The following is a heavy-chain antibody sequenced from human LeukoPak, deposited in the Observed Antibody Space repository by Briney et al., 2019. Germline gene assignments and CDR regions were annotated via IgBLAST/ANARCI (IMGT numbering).Heavy chain of an antibody. V-gene: IGHV3-33*01. Sequence: HPGGSLRLSWAASGFTFSTYGMHWVRQAPGKGLEWVAVIWFDGSNKYYVDSVKGRFTISRDNSKNTLYLQMNSLRAEDTAVYFCARDRASGYYYSFDYWGQGTLVTVSS. CDR1: GFTFSTYG. CDR3: ARDRASGYYYSFDY. D-gene: IGHD3-22*01. J-gene: IGHJ4*02. CDR2: IWFDGSNK.